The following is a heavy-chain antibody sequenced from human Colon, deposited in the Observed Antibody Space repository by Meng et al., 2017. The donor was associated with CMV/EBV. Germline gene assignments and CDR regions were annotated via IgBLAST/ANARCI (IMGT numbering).Heavy chain of an antibody. Sequence: GGSLRLSCAASGFTFSSYSMNWVRQAPGKGLEWVSSISSSSSYIYYADSVKGRFTISRDNSKNTLYLRMIDLRAEDTAMYYCAKDRAYCGSFSCSPNYFDGWGQGNLVTVSS. CDR2: ISSSSSYI. V-gene: IGHV3-21*04. J-gene: IGHJ4*02. CDR3: AKDRAYCGSFSCSPNYFDG. CDR1: GFTFSSYS. D-gene: IGHD2-21*01.